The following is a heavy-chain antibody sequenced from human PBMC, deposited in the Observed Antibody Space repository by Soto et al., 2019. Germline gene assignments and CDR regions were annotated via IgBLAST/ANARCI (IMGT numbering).Heavy chain of an antibody. CDR2: ISLYHHST. D-gene: IGHD2-21*02. Sequence: ASVKVSCKTSGYPFTDYFIHWVRQAPGQGLEWMGIISLYHHSTSYAQKFQGRLTVTADTSTTTVYMDLSSLTSEDSAVYWCARELYSCGGDCPYYMDYWGQGTLVTVS. CDR1: GYPFTDYF. J-gene: IGHJ4*02. CDR3: ARELYSCGGDCPYYMDY. V-gene: IGHV1-46*01.